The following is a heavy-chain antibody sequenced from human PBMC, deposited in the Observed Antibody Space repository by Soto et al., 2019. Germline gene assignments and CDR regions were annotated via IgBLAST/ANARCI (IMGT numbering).Heavy chain of an antibody. V-gene: IGHV3-23*01. CDR2: ISGSGGST. D-gene: IGHD3-10*01. J-gene: IGHJ4*02. CDR1: GVTFSSYA. CDR3: ATKPPAMVRGVITHY. Sequence: PXGSLRLSCAASGVTFSSYAMSWVRQAPGKGLEWVSAISGSGGSTYYADSVKGRFTISRDNSKNTLYLQMNSLRAEDTAVYYCATKPPAMVRGVITHYWGQGTLVTVSS.